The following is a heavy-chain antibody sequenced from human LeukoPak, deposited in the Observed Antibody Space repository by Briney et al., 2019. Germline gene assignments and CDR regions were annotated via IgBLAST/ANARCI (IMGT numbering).Heavy chain of an antibody. J-gene: IGHJ4*02. CDR1: GGSFSGYY. Sequence: PSETLSLTCAVYGGSFSGYYWSWIRQPPGKGLEWIGEINHSGSTNYNPSLKSRVTISVDTSKNQFSLKLSSVTAADTAVYYCAREMSVGYFDYWGQGTLVTVSS. D-gene: IGHD5-24*01. CDR2: INHSGST. V-gene: IGHV4-34*01. CDR3: AREMSVGYFDY.